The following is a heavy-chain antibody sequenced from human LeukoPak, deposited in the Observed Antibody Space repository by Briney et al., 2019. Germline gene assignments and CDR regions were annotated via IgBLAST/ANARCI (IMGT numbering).Heavy chain of an antibody. J-gene: IGHJ6*02. CDR1: GFTFSSYS. D-gene: IGHD6-13*01. V-gene: IGHV3-30*18. Sequence: GGSLRLSCAASGFTFSSYSMNWVRQAPGKGLEWVAVISYDGSNKYYADSVKGRFTISRDNSKNTLYLQMNSLRAEDTAVYYCANTGHQVPYSSSWTYYYYGMDVWGQGTTVTVSS. CDR3: ANTGHQVPYSSSWTYYYYGMDV. CDR2: ISYDGSNK.